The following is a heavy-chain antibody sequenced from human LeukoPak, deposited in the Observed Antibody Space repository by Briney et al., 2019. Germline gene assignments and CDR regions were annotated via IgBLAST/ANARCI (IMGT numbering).Heavy chain of an antibody. V-gene: IGHV5-51*01. CDR2: IYPGDSET. Sequence: GESLKISCKGSGYRFTNYWIGWVRQMPGKGLEWMGIIYPGDSETRYSPSFQGQVTISAGKSISTAYLQWRSLKASDTAMYYCARRRDLYSGSYYPFDYWGQGTLVTVSS. D-gene: IGHD1-26*01. CDR3: ARRRDLYSGSYYPFDY. J-gene: IGHJ4*02. CDR1: GYRFTNYW.